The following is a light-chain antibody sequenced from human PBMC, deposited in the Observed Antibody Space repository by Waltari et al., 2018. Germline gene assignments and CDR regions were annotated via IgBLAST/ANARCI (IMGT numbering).Light chain of an antibody. CDR3: QTHVRLPAT. J-gene: IGKJ1*01. Sequence: EGVLTQSPGPLSLSRRERATLSCRASQSVSRYLAGYQPRPGQAPRLLIYAASTRATCGPARVSGSGFGTHGSLSISRLEPEDFAVYYCQTHVRLPATFGQGTKVEIK. CDR2: AAS. V-gene: IGKV3-20*01. CDR1: QSVSRY.